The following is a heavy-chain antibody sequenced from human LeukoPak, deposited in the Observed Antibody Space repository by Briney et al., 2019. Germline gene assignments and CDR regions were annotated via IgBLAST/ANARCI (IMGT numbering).Heavy chain of an antibody. CDR2: IYYSGST. CDR1: GGSISSYY. V-gene: IGHV4-59*08. CDR3: ARHALARLGELSLAVDY. Sequence: PSETLSLTCTVSGGSISSYYWSWIRQPPGKGLEWIGYIYYSGSTNYNPSLKSRVTISVDTSKDQFSLKLSSVTAADTAVYYCARHALARLGELSLAVDYWGQGTLVTVSS. D-gene: IGHD3-16*02. J-gene: IGHJ4*02.